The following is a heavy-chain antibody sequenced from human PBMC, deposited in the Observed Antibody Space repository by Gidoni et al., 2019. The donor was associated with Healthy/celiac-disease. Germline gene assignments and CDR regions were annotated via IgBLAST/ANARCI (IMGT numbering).Heavy chain of an antibody. J-gene: IGHJ4*02. D-gene: IGHD4-17*01. V-gene: IGHV1-69*04. CDR3: ARDPPPHYEGGF. CDR2: IIPILGIA. CDR1: GGTFSSYA. Sequence: QVQLVQSGAEVKKPGSSVKVSCKASGGTFSSYAISWVRQAPGQGLEWMGRIIPILGIANYAQKFQGRVTITADKSTSTAYMELSSLRSEDTAVYYCARDPPPHYEGGFWGQGTLVTVSS.